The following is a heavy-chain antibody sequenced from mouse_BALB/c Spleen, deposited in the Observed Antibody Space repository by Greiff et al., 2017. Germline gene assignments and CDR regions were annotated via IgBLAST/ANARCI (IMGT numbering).Heavy chain of an antibody. V-gene: IGHV1-80*01. CDR2: IYPGDGDT. J-gene: IGHJ2*01. CDR1: GYAFSSYW. Sequence: VQLQQSGAELVRPGSSVKISCKASGYAFSSYWMNWVKQRPGQGLEWIGQIYPGDGDTNYNGKFKGKATLTADKSSSTAYMQLSSLTSEDSAVYFCARNGANSLLRLDYWGQGTTLTVSS. D-gene: IGHD1-2*01. CDR3: ARNGANSLLRLDY.